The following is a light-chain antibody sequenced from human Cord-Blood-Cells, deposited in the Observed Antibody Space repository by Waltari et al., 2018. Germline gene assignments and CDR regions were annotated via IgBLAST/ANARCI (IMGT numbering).Light chain of an antibody. CDR3: QQYYSTPYT. Sequence: DIVMTQSPDSLAVYLGERATINCKSSQSGLYSSNNKNYLAWYQQKPGQPPKLLIYWASTRESGVPDRFSGRGSVTDFTLTISSLQAEDVAVYYCQQYYSTPYTFGQGTKLEIK. V-gene: IGKV4-1*01. J-gene: IGKJ2*01. CDR2: WAS. CDR1: QSGLYSSNNKNY.